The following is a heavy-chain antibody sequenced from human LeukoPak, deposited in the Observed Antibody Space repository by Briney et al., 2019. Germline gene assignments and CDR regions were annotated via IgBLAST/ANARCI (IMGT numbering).Heavy chain of an antibody. CDR1: GYTFINYA. D-gene: IGHD3-22*01. V-gene: IGHV3-23*01. Sequence: GGSLRRSCAASGYTFINYAMTWVRQAPGKGLEWVSSITGSGQTAYYADSVKGRFTASRDNSKNTLFLQMSSLRAEDTAIYYSAKEVLVVIESYFDSWGQGTLVTVSS. CDR3: AKEVLVVIESYFDS. CDR2: ITGSGQTA. J-gene: IGHJ4*02.